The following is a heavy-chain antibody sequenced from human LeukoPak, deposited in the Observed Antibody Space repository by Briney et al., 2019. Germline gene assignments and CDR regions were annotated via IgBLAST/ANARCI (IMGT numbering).Heavy chain of an antibody. J-gene: IGHJ6*03. V-gene: IGHV3-7*01. D-gene: IGHD6-19*01. CDR2: IKQDGSEK. Sequence: GGSLRLSCAASGFTFSSYWMSWVRQAPGKGLEWVANIKQDGSEKYYVDSVKGRFTISRDNAKNSLYLQMNSLRAEDTAVYYCARDLWYSSGWYHYYYYYMDVWGKGTTVTVS. CDR3: ARDLWYSSGWYHYYYYYMDV. CDR1: GFTFSSYW.